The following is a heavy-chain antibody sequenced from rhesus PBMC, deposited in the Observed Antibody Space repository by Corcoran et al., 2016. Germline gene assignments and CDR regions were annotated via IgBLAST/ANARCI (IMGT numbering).Heavy chain of an antibody. Sequence: QVQLVQSGAEVKQPGASVKVSCKASGYPFTTYALNWVRQTRGQRLVWMGWVNPATGNPTYAQAFKERIPFALDTSITTSYLQISSLKAEDTAVYYCARSHFAPGFDYWGQGVLVTVSS. J-gene: IGHJ4*01. CDR1: GYPFTTYA. V-gene: IGHV7-114*01. CDR2: VNPATGNP. CDR3: ARSHFAPGFDY. D-gene: IGHD3S6*01.